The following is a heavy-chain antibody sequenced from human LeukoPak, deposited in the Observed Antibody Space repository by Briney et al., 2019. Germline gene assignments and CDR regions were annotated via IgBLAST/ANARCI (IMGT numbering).Heavy chain of an antibody. CDR1: GFTFSGYG. J-gene: IGHJ4*02. CDR3: ARGGRKLPSSSWYGDFDY. D-gene: IGHD6-13*01. Sequence: GKSLRLSCAASGFTFSGYGMHWVRQAPGKGLEWVAVIWFDGSNKYYADSVKGRFTISRDNSKNTLYLQMNSLRSDDTAVYYCARGGRKLPSSSWYGDFDYWGQGTLVTVSS. CDR2: IWFDGSNK. V-gene: IGHV3-33*01.